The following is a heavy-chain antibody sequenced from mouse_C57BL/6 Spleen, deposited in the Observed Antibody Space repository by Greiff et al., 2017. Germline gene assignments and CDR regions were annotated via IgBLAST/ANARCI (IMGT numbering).Heavy chain of an antibody. CDR3: ARGGTGKFAY. CDR1: GFTFSSYG. D-gene: IGHD4-1*01. Sequence: EVQVVESGGDLVKPGGSLKLSCAASGFTFSSYGMSWVRQTPDKRLEWVATISSGGSYTYYPDSVKGRFTISRDNAKNTLYLQMSSLKSEDTAMYYCARGGTGKFAYWGQGTLVTVSA. J-gene: IGHJ3*01. V-gene: IGHV5-6*01. CDR2: ISSGGSYT.